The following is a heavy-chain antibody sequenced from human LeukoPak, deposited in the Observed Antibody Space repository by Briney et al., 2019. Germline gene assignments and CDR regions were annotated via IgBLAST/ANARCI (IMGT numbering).Heavy chain of an antibody. D-gene: IGHD6-19*01. V-gene: IGHV4-34*01. CDR1: GGSFSGYS. J-gene: IGHJ4*02. Sequence: SETLSLTCAVYGGSFSGYSWTWIRQPPGKGLEWIGEIKDSGSPTFNPSLKSRVTVSVDTSNNQFSVRLSSLTAADTAVYYCARGRFSGLPRATTSQFDYWGQGTLVTVSS. CDR2: IKDSGSP. CDR3: ARGRFSGLPRATTSQFDY.